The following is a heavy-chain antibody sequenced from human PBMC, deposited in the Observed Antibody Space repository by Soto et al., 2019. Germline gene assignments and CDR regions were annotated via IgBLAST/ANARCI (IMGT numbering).Heavy chain of an antibody. J-gene: IGHJ6*02. D-gene: IGHD6-13*01. CDR3: ARRSSIAAAGFGMDV. CDR2: IDPSDSYT. V-gene: IGHV5-10-1*01. Sequence: PGESLKISCKGSGYSFTSYWISWVRQMPGKGLEWMGRIDPSDSYTNYSPSFQGHVTISADKSISTAYLQWSSLKASDTAMYYCARRSSIAAAGFGMDVWGQGTTVTAP. CDR1: GYSFTSYW.